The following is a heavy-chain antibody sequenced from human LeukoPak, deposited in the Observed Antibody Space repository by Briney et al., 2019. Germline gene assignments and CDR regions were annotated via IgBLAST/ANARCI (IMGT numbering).Heavy chain of an antibody. D-gene: IGHD5-18*01. CDR1: GYTFTSYY. CDR2: INPSGGST. V-gene: IGHV1-46*01. Sequence: GASVKVSCKASGYTFTSYYMHWVRQAPGQGLEWMGIINPSGGSTSYAQKFQGRVTMTRDTSTSTVYMELSSLRSEDTAVYYCAGDESRGVQLWSSYGMDVWGQGTTVTVSS. CDR3: AGDESRGVQLWSSYGMDV. J-gene: IGHJ6*02.